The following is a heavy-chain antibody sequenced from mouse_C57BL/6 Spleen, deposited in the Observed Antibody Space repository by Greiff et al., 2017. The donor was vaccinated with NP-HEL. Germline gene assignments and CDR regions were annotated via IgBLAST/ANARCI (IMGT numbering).Heavy chain of an antibody. Sequence: QVQLQQPGAELVKPGASVKLSCKASGYTFTSYWMHWVKQRPGQGLEWIGMIHPNSGSTNYNEKFKSKATLTVDKSSSTAYMQLSSPTSEDSAVYYCARLGLLDWYFDVGGTGTTVTVSS. V-gene: IGHV1-64*01. CDR3: ARLGLLDWYFDV. CDR1: GYTFTSYW. J-gene: IGHJ1*03. D-gene: IGHD4-1*01. CDR2: IHPNSGST.